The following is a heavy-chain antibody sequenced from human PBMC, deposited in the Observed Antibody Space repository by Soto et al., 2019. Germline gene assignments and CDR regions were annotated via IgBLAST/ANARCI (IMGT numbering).Heavy chain of an antibody. CDR1: GGSISSSSSY. CDR3: ASGEVVSGSYYFDY. Sequence: SETLSLTCTVSGGSISSSSSYWGWIRQPSGKGLEWIGTIYYSGSTYSNPSLKSRVSISVDTYKYQLSLTLSPVTAADTAVYYCASGEVVSGSYYFDYWGQGTLVTVSS. V-gene: IGHV4-39*01. J-gene: IGHJ4*02. D-gene: IGHD6-19*01. CDR2: IYYSGST.